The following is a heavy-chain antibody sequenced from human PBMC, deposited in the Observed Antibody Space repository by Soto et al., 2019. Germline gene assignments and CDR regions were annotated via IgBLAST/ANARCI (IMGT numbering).Heavy chain of an antibody. J-gene: IGHJ6*02. CDR3: TTLSYLYYDGMDV. CDR1: GFTFINAW. Sequence: WGSRILSCEASGFTFINAWMNWVRQGPGKGLEWLGRIKSKVDGGTADYVAATKGRFSISRDDLKNMLYLQMNSLKPDDTAVYYCTTLSYLYYDGMDVWGQGNTVTVSS. CDR2: IKSKVDGGTA. V-gene: IGHV3-15*01. D-gene: IGHD2-2*01.